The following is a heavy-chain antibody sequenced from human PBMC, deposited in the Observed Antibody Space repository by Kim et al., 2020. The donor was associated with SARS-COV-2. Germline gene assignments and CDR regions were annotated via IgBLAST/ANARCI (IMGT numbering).Heavy chain of an antibody. CDR1: GFTFSSYS. CDR3: ARDQEAAEGSLDY. V-gene: IGHV3-21*01. CDR2: ISSSSSYI. D-gene: IGHD6-13*01. J-gene: IGHJ4*02. Sequence: GGSLRLSCAASGFTFSSYSMNWVRQAPGKGLEWVSSISSSSSYIYYADSVKGRFTISRDNAKNSLYLQMNSLRAEDTAVYYCARDQEAAEGSLDYWGQGTLVTVSS.